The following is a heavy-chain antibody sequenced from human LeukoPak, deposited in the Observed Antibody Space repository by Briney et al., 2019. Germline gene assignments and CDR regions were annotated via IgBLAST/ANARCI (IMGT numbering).Heavy chain of an antibody. Sequence: GGSLRLSCAASGFTFSSYAVNWVRQAPGKGLEWGSSISSSSIYIYYAHSVKGRLTISRDNAKNSLYLQINSLRAEDTAVYYCARLKGSCSSTSCYGSDYCVEGSLVTVSS. CDR3: ARLKGSCSSTSCYGSDY. J-gene: IGHJ4*02. D-gene: IGHD2-2*01. CDR2: ISSSSIYI. V-gene: IGHV3-21*01. CDR1: GFTFSSYA.